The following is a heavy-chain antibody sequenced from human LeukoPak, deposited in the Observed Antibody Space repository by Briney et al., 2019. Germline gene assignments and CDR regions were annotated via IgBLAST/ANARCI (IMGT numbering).Heavy chain of an antibody. CDR2: IIPIFGTA. J-gene: IGHJ6*03. V-gene: IGHV1-69*13. CDR3: ARDLPTVAGGGIYYYYYMDV. D-gene: IGHD6-19*01. Sequence: ASVKVSCKASGGTFSSYAISWVRQAPGQGLEWMGGIIPIFGTANYAQKFQGRVTITADESTSTAYMELSSLRSEDTAVYYCARDLPTVAGGGIYYYYYMDVWGIGTTVTVSS. CDR1: GGTFSSYA.